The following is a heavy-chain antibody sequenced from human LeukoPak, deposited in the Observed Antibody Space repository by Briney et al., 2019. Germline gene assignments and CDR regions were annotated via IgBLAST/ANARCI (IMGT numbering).Heavy chain of an antibody. V-gene: IGHV4-39*01. CDR1: GGSISSSSYY. CDR2: IYYTGST. D-gene: IGHD2-15*01. J-gene: IGHJ4*02. CDR3: ARRGYCSGVNCYSFDY. Sequence: SETLSLTCTVSGGSISSSSYYWGWIRQPPGKGLEWIGIIYYTGSTYYNPSLKSRVTISEDTSRNQLSLKLTSVTAADTAVYYCARRGYCSGVNCYSFDYWGQGTLVTVSS.